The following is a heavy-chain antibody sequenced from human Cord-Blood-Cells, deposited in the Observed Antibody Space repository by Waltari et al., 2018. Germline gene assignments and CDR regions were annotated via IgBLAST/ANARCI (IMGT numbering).Heavy chain of an antibody. V-gene: IGHV1-69*01. CDR3: ARGWRITMVRGVYYYGMDV. Sequence: QVQLVQSGAEVKKPGSSVKVSCKASGGTFSSSAISWVRQAPGQGLEWMGGIIPIFGTANYAQKFQGRVTITADESTSTAYMELSSLRSEDTAVYYCARGWRITMVRGVYYYGMDVWGQGTTVTVSS. CDR1: GGTFSSSA. J-gene: IGHJ6*02. D-gene: IGHD3-10*01. CDR2: IIPIFGTA.